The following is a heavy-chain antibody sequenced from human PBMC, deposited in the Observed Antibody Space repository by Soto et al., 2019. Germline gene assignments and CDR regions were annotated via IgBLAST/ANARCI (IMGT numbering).Heavy chain of an antibody. CDR3: ARRLYGDYGLYFDY. D-gene: IGHD4-17*01. Sequence: SETLSLTCTVSGGSIISSSYYWGWSRQPPGKGLEWIGSIYYSGSTYYNPSLKSRVTISVDTSKNQFSLKLSSVTAADTAVYYCARRLYGDYGLYFDYWGQGTLVTVSS. V-gene: IGHV4-39*01. CDR2: IYYSGST. CDR1: GGSIISSSYY. J-gene: IGHJ4*02.